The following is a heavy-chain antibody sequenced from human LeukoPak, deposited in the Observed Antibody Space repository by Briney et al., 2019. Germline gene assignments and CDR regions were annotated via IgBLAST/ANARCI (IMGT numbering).Heavy chain of an antibody. CDR2: INYSGDST. J-gene: IGHJ4*02. D-gene: IGHD3-22*01. V-gene: IGHV3-23*01. CDR3: AKDATMIVVIGYFYY. Sequence: QPGGSLRLSCAASGFTFSDYAMNWVRQAPGKGLEWVSTINYSGDSTYYADSVKGRFTISRDNAKNTLYLQMNSLRAEDTAVYFCAKDATMIVVIGYFYYWGQGTLVTVSS. CDR1: GFTFSDYA.